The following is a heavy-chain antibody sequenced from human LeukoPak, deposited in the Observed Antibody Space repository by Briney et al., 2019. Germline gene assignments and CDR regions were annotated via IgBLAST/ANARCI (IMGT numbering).Heavy chain of an antibody. D-gene: IGHD2-2*01. CDR1: GGTFSSYA. CDR3: ARDHALYCSSTSCYRYYYYGMDV. J-gene: IGHJ6*04. CDR2: IIPIFGTA. V-gene: IGHV1-69*13. Sequence: GASVKVSCKASGGTFSSYAISWVRQAPGQGLEWMGGIIPIFGTANYAQKFQGRVTITADESTSTAYMELSSLRSEDTAVYYCARDHALYCSSTSCYRYYYYGMDVWGKGTTVTVSS.